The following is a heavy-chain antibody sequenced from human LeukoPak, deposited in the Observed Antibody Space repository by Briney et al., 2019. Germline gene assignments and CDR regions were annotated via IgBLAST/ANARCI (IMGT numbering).Heavy chain of an antibody. V-gene: IGHV1-69*01. J-gene: IGHJ6*03. CDR2: IIPIFGTA. CDR3: ASPATEVPTYYYYYYFMDV. D-gene: IGHD2/OR15-2a*01. Sequence: SVKVSCKASGGTFISYAISWVRQAPGQGFEWMGGIIPIFGTANYAQKFQGRVTITADESTSTAYMELSSLRSEDTAVYYCASPATEVPTYYYYYYFMDVWGKGTTVTVSS. CDR1: GGTFISYA.